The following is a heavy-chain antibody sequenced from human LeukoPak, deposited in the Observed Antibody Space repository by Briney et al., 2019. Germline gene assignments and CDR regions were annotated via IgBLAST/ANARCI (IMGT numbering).Heavy chain of an antibody. CDR1: GGSISSYY. CDR3: ARAPTRPTLIVYDLYFDS. Sequence: PSETLSLICTVSGGSISSYYWSWIRQPPGKGLEWIGYIYYSGSTNYNPSLKSRVTISVDTSKNQFSLKLSSVTAADTAVYYCARAPTRPTLIVYDLYFDSWGQGSLVTVSS. D-gene: IGHD3-22*01. V-gene: IGHV4-59*01. CDR2: IYYSGST. J-gene: IGHJ4*02.